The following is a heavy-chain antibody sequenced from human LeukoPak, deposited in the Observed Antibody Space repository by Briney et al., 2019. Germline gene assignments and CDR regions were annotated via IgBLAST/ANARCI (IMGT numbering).Heavy chain of an antibody. V-gene: IGHV4-34*01. Sequence: GSLRLSCAASGFTFSSYEMNWVRQPPGKGLEWIGEINHSGSTNYNPSLKSRVTISVDTSKNQFSLKLSSVTAADTAVYYCASGVYYYYGMDVWGQGTTVTVSS. CDR1: GFTFSSYE. CDR3: ASGVYYYYGMDV. J-gene: IGHJ6*02. CDR2: INHSGST.